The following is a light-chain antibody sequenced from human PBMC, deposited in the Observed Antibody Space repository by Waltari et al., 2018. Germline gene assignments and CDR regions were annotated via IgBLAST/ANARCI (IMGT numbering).Light chain of an antibody. V-gene: IGLV3-21*04. J-gene: IGLJ2*01. CDR2: YDS. CDR1: NLGSQS. Sequence: SYVVTQSPSVSVAPGETARITRGGTNLGSQSVHWYQQRPGQAPVLVISYDSDRPSGIPERFSGSNSGNTATLTISWVEADDEADYYCLVWHSTTDHHGVFGGGTKLTVL. CDR3: LVWHSTTDHHGV.